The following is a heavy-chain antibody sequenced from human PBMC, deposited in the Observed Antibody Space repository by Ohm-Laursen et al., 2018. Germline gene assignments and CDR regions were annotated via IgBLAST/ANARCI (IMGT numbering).Heavy chain of an antibody. V-gene: IGHV1-2*02. CDR3: ARERAIGTTDAFDI. D-gene: IGHD1-7*01. J-gene: IGHJ3*02. Sequence: ASVKVSCKASGYTFTGYYMHWVRQAPGQGLEWMGWINPNSGGTNYAQKFQDRVTMTRDTSISTAYMELNSLTSDDTAVYYCARERAIGTTDAFDIWGQGTMVTVSS. CDR1: GYTFTGYY. CDR2: INPNSGGT.